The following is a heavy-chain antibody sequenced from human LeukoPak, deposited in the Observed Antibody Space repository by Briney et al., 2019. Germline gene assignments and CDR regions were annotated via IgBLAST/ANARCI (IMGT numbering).Heavy chain of an antibody. CDR3: ARIGHYYDSSGYYRGDYYYYYGMDV. CDR1: GYTFTSYG. J-gene: IGHJ6*02. CDR2: ISAYNGNT. Sequence: RASVKVSCTASGYTFTSYGISWVRQAPGQGLEWMGWISAYNGNTNYAQTLQGRVTMTTDTSTSTAYMELRSLRSDDTAVYYCARIGHYYDSSGYYRGDYYYYYGMDVWGQGTTVTVSS. D-gene: IGHD3-22*01. V-gene: IGHV1-18*01.